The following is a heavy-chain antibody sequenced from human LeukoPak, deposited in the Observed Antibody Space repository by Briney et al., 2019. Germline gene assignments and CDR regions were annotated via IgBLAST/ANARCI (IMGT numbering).Heavy chain of an antibody. CDR3: AQLRGYFDL. D-gene: IGHD5-24*01. J-gene: IGHJ2*01. CDR2: INHSGST. CDR1: GGSFIGYY. V-gene: IGHV4-34*01. Sequence: PSETLSLTCAVDGGSFIGYYWSWIRQPPGKGLEWIGEINHSGSTNYNVSLKSRVTISVDTSKNQFSLKLNSVTAADTAVYYCAQLRGYFDLWGRGTLVTVSS.